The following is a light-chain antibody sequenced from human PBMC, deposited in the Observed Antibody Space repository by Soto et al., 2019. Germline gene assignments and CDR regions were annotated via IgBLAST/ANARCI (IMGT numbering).Light chain of an antibody. CDR2: DVS. Sequence: QSALTQPASVSGSPGQSITISCTGTSSDVGGYNYVSWYQQHPGKAPKLMIYDVSYRPSGVSDRFSGSKSGNTASLTISGLQSEDEADYYCDSYTSGSSYVFGTGTKVT. V-gene: IGLV2-14*01. CDR1: SSDVGGYNY. CDR3: DSYTSGSSYV. J-gene: IGLJ1*01.